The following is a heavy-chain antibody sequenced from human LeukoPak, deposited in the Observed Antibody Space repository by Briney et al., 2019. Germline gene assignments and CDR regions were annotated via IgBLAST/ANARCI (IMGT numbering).Heavy chain of an antibody. V-gene: IGHV3-23*01. CDR2: IGGSGGST. CDR3: AKMVHTEQWLVPFDY. Sequence: PGGSLRLSCAASGFTFSNFAMNWVRQAPGKGLEWVSTIGGSGGSTYYADSVKGRFTISRDNSKNTLYLQMNSLRAEDTAVYYCAKMVHTEQWLVPFDYWGQGTLVTVSS. CDR1: GFTFSNFA. D-gene: IGHD6-19*01. J-gene: IGHJ4*02.